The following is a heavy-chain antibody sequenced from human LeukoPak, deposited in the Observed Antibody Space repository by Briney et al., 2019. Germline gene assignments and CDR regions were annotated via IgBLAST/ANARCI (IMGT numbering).Heavy chain of an antibody. CDR1: GFTFSSYA. D-gene: IGHD3-10*01. J-gene: IGHJ4*02. V-gene: IGHV3-23*01. CDR3: AKDQGSHYYGSGSYPNY. CDR2: NSGSGGST. Sequence: GGSLRLSCAASGFTFSSYAMSWVRQAPGKGLEWVSANSGSGGSTYYADSVKGRFTISRDNSKNTLYLQMNSLRAEDTAVYYCAKDQGSHYYGSGSYPNYWGQGTLVTVSS.